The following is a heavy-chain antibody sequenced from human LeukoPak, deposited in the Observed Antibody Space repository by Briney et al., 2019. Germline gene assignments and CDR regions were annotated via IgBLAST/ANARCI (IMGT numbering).Heavy chain of an antibody. D-gene: IGHD6-19*01. CDR3: ARDRYGSGWYGYYGMDV. CDR1: GFSFSTQR. J-gene: IGHJ6*02. V-gene: IGHV3-74*01. CDR2: IDERIT. Sequence: GGSLRLSCVASGFSFSTQRMHWVRQAPGKGLVWVSYIDERITGYADSVKGRFTISRDNGKNTLYLQMNSLRVEDTAVYYCARDRYGSGWYGYYGMDVWGQGTTVTVSS.